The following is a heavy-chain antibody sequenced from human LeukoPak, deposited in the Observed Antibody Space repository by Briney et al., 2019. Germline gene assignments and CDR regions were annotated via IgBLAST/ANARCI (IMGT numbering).Heavy chain of an antibody. V-gene: IGHV1-18*01. D-gene: IGHD3-10*01. J-gene: IGHJ4*02. Sequence: ASVKASCKASGYTFTSYGISWVRQAPGQGLEWMGWISAYNGNTNYAQKLQGRVTMTTDTSTSTAYMELRSLRSDDTAVYYCARASNTALLWFGELLYREGFGYYFDYWGQGTLVTVSS. CDR2: ISAYNGNT. CDR1: GYTFTSYG. CDR3: ARASNTALLWFGELLYREGFGYYFDY.